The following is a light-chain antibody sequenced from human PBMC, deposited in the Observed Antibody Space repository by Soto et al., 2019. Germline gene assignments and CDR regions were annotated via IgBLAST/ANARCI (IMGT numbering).Light chain of an antibody. CDR1: QSVSSY. Sequence: EIVLTQSPATLSLSPGERATLSCRASQSVSSYLAWYQQKPGQAPRLLIYDASNRATGIPARFSGSGSGTDFTLTISSLEPEDFAVYYCQQHQKFGQGTKWIS. CDR2: DAS. V-gene: IGKV3-11*01. J-gene: IGKJ1*01. CDR3: QQHQK.